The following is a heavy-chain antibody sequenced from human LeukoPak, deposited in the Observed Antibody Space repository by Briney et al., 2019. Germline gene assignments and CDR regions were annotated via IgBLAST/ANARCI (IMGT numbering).Heavy chain of an antibody. J-gene: IGHJ5*02. CDR2: IIPILGIA. CDR3: ARGMASYPNWFDP. D-gene: IGHD1-26*01. CDR1: GGTFSSYA. Sequence: SVKVSCKASGGTFSSYAISWVRQAPGQGLEWMGRIIPILGIANYAQKFQGRVTITAEKSTSTAYMELSSLRSEDTAVYYCARGMASYPNWFDPWGQGTLVTVSS. V-gene: IGHV1-69*04.